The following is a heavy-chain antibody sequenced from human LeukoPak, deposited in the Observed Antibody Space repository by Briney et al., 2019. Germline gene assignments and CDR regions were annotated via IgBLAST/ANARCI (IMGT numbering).Heavy chain of an antibody. D-gene: IGHD6-19*01. V-gene: IGHV3-23*01. CDR2: ISGSGGST. Sequence: PGGSLRLSCAASGFTFSSYAMSWVRQAPGKGLEWVSAISGSGGSTYYADSVKGRFTISRDNSKNTQYLQMNSLRAEDTAVYYCAKGGEKYSSGWYPHYYYYYMDVWGKGTTVTVSS. CDR1: GFTFSSYA. CDR3: AKGGEKYSSGWYPHYYYYYMDV. J-gene: IGHJ6*03.